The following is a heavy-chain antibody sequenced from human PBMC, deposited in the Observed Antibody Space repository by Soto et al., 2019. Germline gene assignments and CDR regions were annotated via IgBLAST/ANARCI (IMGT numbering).Heavy chain of an antibody. CDR3: ARTLMVRGVTLRRNYYSYMDV. Sequence: SETLSLTCTVSGGSISSYYWSWIRQPPGKGLEWIGYIYYSGSTNYNPSLKSRVTISVDTSKNQFSLKLSSVTAADTAVYYCARTLMVRGVTLRRNYYSYMDVWGKGTTVTVSS. V-gene: IGHV4-59*12. J-gene: IGHJ6*03. CDR1: GGSISSYY. CDR2: IYYSGST. D-gene: IGHD3-10*01.